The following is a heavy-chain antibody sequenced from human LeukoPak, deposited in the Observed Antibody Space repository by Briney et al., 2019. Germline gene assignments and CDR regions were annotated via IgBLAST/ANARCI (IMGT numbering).Heavy chain of an antibody. J-gene: IGHJ6*02. CDR2: IYYRSKWYS. CDR3: AREGWGEFGYYYGMDV. V-gene: IGHV6-1*01. Sequence: SQTLSLTCVISGDSVSTNSAAWNWIRQSPSGGLEWLGRIYYRSKWYSDYAVSVKSRVSINPDTSNNQLSLQLNSVTPEDTAVYYCAREGWGEFGYYYGMDVWGQGTTVTVSS. D-gene: IGHD3-16*01. CDR1: GDSVSTNSAA.